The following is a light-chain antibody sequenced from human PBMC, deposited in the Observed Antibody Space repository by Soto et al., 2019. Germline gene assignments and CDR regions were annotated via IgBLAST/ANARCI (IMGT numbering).Light chain of an antibody. Sequence: EIVLTQSPGTLSLSPGERATLSCRASQSVSSSYLAWYQQKPGQAPRLLIYGASSGATGIPDRFSGSGSGTDFTLTISSLEPEDFAVYYCQQRSNWPVTFGPGTKVDIK. CDR2: GAS. J-gene: IGKJ3*01. CDR3: QQRSNWPVT. CDR1: QSVSSSY. V-gene: IGKV3D-20*02.